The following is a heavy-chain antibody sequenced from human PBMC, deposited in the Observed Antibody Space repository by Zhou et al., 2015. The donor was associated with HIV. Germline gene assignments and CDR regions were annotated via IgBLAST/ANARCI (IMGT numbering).Heavy chain of an antibody. J-gene: IGHJ3*02. CDR3: AKDLGLWFGDHGAFDI. CDR1: GFNFNTYG. CDR2: VSGGGSTT. D-gene: IGHD3-10*01. Sequence: VQMMESGGGVVQPGKSLTLSCAASGFNFNTYGIHWVRQAPGKGLEWVAGVSGGGSTTSYADSVKGRFTVSRDNSKDMALLQMDNLRAEDTALYYCAKDLGLWFGDHGAFDIWGQGTMVTVSS. V-gene: IGHV3-NL1*01.